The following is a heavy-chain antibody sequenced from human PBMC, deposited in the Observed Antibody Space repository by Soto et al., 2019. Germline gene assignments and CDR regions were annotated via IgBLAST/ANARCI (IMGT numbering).Heavy chain of an antibody. D-gene: IGHD6-6*01. CDR2: IIPIFSIA. V-gene: IGHV1-69*01. Sequence: QVQLVQSGAEVKKPGSSVKVSCKASGGNFSSYAISWVRQAPGQGLEWMGGIIPIFSIANYAQKFQGRVTITAHESTSAAYMELSSLISEATAVYYCARYWGSSSSHYYFDDWGQGTLFTVSS. CDR1: GGNFSSYA. J-gene: IGHJ4*02. CDR3: ARYWGSSSSHYYFDD.